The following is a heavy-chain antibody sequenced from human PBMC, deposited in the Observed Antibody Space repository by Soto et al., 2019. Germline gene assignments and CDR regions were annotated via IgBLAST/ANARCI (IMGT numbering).Heavy chain of an antibody. V-gene: IGHV4-59*01. CDR3: ARSVVTLENWFDP. CDR2: IYYSGST. Sequence: QVQLQESGPGLVKPSENLSLTCTVSGGSISSYYWSWIRQPPGKGLEWIGYIYYSGSTNYNPSLKSRVTISVDTYKNQYSLTLSSVTAADTAVYYCARSVVTLENWFDPWGQGTLVTVSS. D-gene: IGHD3-3*01. J-gene: IGHJ5*02. CDR1: GGSISSYY.